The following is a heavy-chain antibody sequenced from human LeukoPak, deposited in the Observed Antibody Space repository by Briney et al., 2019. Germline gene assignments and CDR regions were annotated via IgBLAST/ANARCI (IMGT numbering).Heavy chain of an antibody. CDR3: ARVGPVAGTFYFQH. CDR1: GFTFNNYA. Sequence: GGSLRLSCAASGFTFNNYAMYWVRQAPGKGLEYVSGISSNGGSTDYANSVKGRFTISRDNSKNTLYLQMGSLRAEDIAVYCCARVGPVAGTFYFQHRGQGTLVTVSS. J-gene: IGHJ1*01. D-gene: IGHD6-19*01. CDR2: ISSNGGST. V-gene: IGHV3-64*01.